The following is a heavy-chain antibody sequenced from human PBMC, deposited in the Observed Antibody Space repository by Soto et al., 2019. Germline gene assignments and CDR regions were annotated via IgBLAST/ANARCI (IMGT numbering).Heavy chain of an antibody. J-gene: IGHJ6*02. CDR1: GFTFDDYA. V-gene: IGHV3-9*01. CDR3: AKDIYSRPPSGGMDV. D-gene: IGHD2-15*01. CDR2: ISWNSGSI. Sequence: EVQLVESGGGLVQPGRSLRLSCAASGFTFDDYAMHWVRQAPGKGLEWVSGISWNSGSIGYADSVKGRFTISRDNAKNSLYLQMNSLRAEDTALYYCAKDIYSRPPSGGMDVWGQGTTVTVSS.